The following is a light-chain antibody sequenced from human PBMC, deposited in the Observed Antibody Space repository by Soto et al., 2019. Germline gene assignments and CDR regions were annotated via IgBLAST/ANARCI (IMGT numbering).Light chain of an antibody. CDR2: SNN. CDR3: QSYDKSLSGSV. CDR1: SPNIGSNT. Sequence: QSVLTQPPPASGTPGQRVTISCSGSSPNIGSNTVNWYQQLPGTAPKLLIYSNNQRPSGVPDRFSASKSGTSASLAITGLQAEDEADYYCQSYDKSLSGSVFGTGTKVTVL. J-gene: IGLJ1*01. V-gene: IGLV1-44*01.